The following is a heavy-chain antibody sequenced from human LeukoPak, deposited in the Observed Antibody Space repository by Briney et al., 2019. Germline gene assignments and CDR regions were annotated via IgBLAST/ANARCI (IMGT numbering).Heavy chain of an antibody. CDR2: INPSGGTT. CDR3: ARGSNYYYDVTADYPRY. D-gene: IGHD3-22*01. V-gene: IGHV1-46*01. CDR1: AYTFTTSY. J-gene: IGHJ4*02. Sequence: ASVKVSFKTSAYTFTTSYIHWVRQAPGQGLEWLGIINPSGGTTTYAQKFQGRVTMTRDTSTSTVYMELNTLRSEDTAVYYCARGSNYYYDVTADYPRYWGQGTLVTVSS.